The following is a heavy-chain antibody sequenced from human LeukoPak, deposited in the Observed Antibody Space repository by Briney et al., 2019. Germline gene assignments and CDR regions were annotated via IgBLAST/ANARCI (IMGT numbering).Heavy chain of an antibody. J-gene: IGHJ4*02. V-gene: IGHV4-39*07. CDR2: IYYSGST. CDR1: GGSISSSSYY. CDR3: ARGSGYYYSY. Sequence: SETLSLTCTVSGGSISSSSYYWGWIRQPPGKGLEWIGSIYYSGSTYYNPSLKSRVTISVDTSKNQFSLKLSSVTAADTAVYYCARGSGYYYSYWGQGTLVTVSS. D-gene: IGHD3-22*01.